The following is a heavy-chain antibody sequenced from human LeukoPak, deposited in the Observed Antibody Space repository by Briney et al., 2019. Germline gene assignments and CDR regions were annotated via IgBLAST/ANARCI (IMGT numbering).Heavy chain of an antibody. J-gene: IGHJ4*02. CDR2: IFRSWTT. CDR1: GYSISSGYY. V-gene: IGHV4-38-2*02. Sequence: PSETLSLTCTVSGYSISSGYYWGWVRQPPGKGLQWIGSIFRSWTTYYSPTLRRRLSMSLDTSKNKFSLKLTSVTATDTAVYYCVRGRGGLGIYQFEFWGQGALVIVPS. CDR3: VRGRGGLGIYQFEF. D-gene: IGHD3/OR15-3a*01.